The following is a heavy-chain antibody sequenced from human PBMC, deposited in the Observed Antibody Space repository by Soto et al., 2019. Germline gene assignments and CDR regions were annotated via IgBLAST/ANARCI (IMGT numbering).Heavy chain of an antibody. CDR2: INAGNGNT. Sequence: ASVKVSCKASGYTFTSYAMHWVRQAPGQRLEWMGWINAGNGNTKYSQKFQGRVTITRDTSASTAYMELSSLRSEDTAVYYCARAIQRIAVAVDWGQGKMVTASS. V-gene: IGHV1-3*01. D-gene: IGHD6-19*01. CDR3: ARAIQRIAVAVD. CDR1: GYTFTSYA. J-gene: IGHJ3*01.